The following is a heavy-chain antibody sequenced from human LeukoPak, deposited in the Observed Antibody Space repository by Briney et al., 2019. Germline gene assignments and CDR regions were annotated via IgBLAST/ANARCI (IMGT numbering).Heavy chain of an antibody. D-gene: IGHD3-9*01. CDR3: AKGRKQVLRYLDRDHYMDV. Sequence: GGSLRLSCAASGFTFSSYGMHWVRQAPGKGLEWVAFIRYDGSNKYYAHSVKGRFTISRDNSKNTLYLQMNSLRAEDTAVYYCAKGRKQVLRYLDRDHYMDVWGKGTTVTISS. CDR2: IRYDGSNK. J-gene: IGHJ6*03. V-gene: IGHV3-30*02. CDR1: GFTFSSYG.